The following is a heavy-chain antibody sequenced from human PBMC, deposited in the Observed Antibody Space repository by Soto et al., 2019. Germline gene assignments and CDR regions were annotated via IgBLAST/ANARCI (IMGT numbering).Heavy chain of an antibody. Sequence: GGSLRLSCAASGFTFSSYWMSWVRQAPGKGLEWVANIKQDGSEKYYVDSVKGRFTISRDNAKNSLYLQMNSLRAEDTAVYYCARGAYSSSYYFDYWGQGTLVTVSS. V-gene: IGHV3-7*01. CDR1: GFTFSSYW. CDR3: ARGAYSSSYYFDY. D-gene: IGHD6-6*01. J-gene: IGHJ4*02. CDR2: IKQDGSEK.